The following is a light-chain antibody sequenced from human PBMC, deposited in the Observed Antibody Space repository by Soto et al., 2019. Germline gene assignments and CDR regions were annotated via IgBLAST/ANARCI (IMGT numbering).Light chain of an antibody. CDR3: SSYTSSSTYVV. Sequence: CVLTQPASVSGSPGQSITISCTGTSSDVGGYNYVSWYQQHPGKAPKLMIYDVSNRPSGVSNRFSGSKSGNTASLTISGLQAEDEADYYCSSYTSSSTYVVFGGGTK. CDR1: SSDVGGYNY. V-gene: IGLV2-14*01. CDR2: DVS. J-gene: IGLJ2*01.